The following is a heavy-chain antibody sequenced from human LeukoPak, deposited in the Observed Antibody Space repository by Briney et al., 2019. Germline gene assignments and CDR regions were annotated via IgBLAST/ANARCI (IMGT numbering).Heavy chain of an antibody. Sequence: SETLSLTCTVSGGSISTNNYYWGWIRRPPGKGLEWIGSIYYTGSTYYNPSLKSRVTVSLDTSKYQFSLKLTSVSAADTAIYYCARVYNPDFYYHMDVWGKGTTVTVSS. D-gene: IGHD1-14*01. CDR3: ARVYNPDFYYHMDV. CDR1: GGSISTNNYY. J-gene: IGHJ6*03. CDR2: IYYTGST. V-gene: IGHV4-39*07.